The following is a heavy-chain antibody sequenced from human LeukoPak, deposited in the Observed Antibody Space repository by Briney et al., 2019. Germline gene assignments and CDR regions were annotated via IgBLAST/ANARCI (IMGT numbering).Heavy chain of an antibody. CDR3: ATFRRGVGSGSYSI. Sequence: SQTLSLTCTVSGGSISSVSYYWSCIRQPAGKGLELIGRIYTGGSTNYNPSLKSRVTISVDTSKNQFSLKLSSVTAADTAVYYCATFRRGVGSGSYSIWGQGTMVTVSS. V-gene: IGHV4-61*02. J-gene: IGHJ3*02. CDR1: GGSISSVSYY. CDR2: IYTGGST. D-gene: IGHD1-26*01.